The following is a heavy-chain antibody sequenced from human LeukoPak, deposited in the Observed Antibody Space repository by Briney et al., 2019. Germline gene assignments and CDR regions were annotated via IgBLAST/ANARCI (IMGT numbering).Heavy chain of an antibody. D-gene: IGHD6-13*01. V-gene: IGHV3-74*01. Sequence: GGSLRLSCAPSGFTFSDYWMHWVRHAPGKGLVWVSRVNRDGSSTIYADSVKGRFTISRDNAKNTLSLQMNSLRAEDTAVYYCARDRSISAAGDTYWGEGTLVTVYS. CDR1: GFTFSDYW. CDR3: ARDRSISAAGDTY. J-gene: IGHJ4*02. CDR2: VNRDGSST.